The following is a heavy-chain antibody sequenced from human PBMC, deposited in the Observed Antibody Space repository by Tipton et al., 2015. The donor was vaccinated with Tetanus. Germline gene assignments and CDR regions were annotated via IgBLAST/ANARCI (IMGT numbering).Heavy chain of an antibody. J-gene: IGHJ6*02. CDR2: VYSSGST. Sequence: TLSLTCTVSGGFLNTFYWNWIRQPAGKGLEWIGRVYSSGSTNYNPSLKSRVTMSIDTSKNQISLELTSMTAADTAIYYCARDFRERTGTYFSYYYTMDVWGQGTTVTVSS. V-gene: IGHV4-4*07. CDR1: GGFLNTFY. D-gene: IGHD1-26*01. CDR3: ARDFRERTGTYFSYYYTMDV.